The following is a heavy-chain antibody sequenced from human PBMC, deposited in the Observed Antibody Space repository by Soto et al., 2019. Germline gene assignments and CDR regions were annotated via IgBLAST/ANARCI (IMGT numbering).Heavy chain of an antibody. CDR3: ARHGDSSGWYELGAFDI. D-gene: IGHD6-19*01. J-gene: IGHJ3*02. Sequence: TSETLSLTCTVSGGSISSSSYYWGWIRQPPGKGLEWIGSIYYSGSTYYNPSLKSRVTISVNTSKSQFSLKLSSVTAADTAVYYCARHGDSSGWYELGAFDIWGQGTMVTVSS. CDR1: GGSISSSSYY. CDR2: IYYSGST. V-gene: IGHV4-39*01.